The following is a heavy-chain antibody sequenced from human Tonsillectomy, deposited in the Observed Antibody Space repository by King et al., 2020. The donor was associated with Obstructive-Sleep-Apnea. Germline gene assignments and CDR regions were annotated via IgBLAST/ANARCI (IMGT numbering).Heavy chain of an antibody. CDR2: ISDYNGNT. V-gene: IGHV1-18*04. Sequence: VQLVESGAEVKKPGASVKVSCKASGYTFTSYGIIWVRQAPGQGLECLGWISDYNGNTNYAQKFQGRVTMTTDTSTNTAYMELRNLRSDDTAVYYCARADIVVVGYYFDYWGQGTLVTVSS. D-gene: IGHD3-22*01. CDR1: GYTFTSYG. CDR3: ARADIVVVGYYFDY. J-gene: IGHJ4*02.